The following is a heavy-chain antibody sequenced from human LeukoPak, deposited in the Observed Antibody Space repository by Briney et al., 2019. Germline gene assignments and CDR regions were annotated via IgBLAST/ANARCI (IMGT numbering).Heavy chain of an antibody. D-gene: IGHD3-22*01. CDR1: GYTFTNYV. J-gene: IGHJ4*02. CDR3: ARDLNRVNYYDSSGYYTYFDY. V-gene: IGHV1-18*01. Sequence: ASVKVSCKASGYTFTNYVISWVRQAPGQGLEWMGWISTYNGNTNYAQKFQGRVTMTTDTSTSTAYMEVSRLRSDDTAVYYCARDLNRVNYYDSSGYYTYFDYWGQGTLVTVSS. CDR2: ISTYNGNT.